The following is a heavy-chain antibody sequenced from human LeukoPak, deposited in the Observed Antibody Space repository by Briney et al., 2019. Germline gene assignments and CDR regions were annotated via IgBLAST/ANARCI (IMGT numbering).Heavy chain of an antibody. Sequence: GGSLRLPCAATGFIFRSYWMKWVRQAPGKGLEWLAIIKQDGSEKHYKGSVEGRFTISRDNAKNSLHLQMNSLRAEDTAVYYCAGGSGYLITSWGQGTLVTVSS. J-gene: IGHJ5*02. CDR1: GFIFRSYW. V-gene: IGHV3-7*01. D-gene: IGHD3-9*01. CDR2: IKQDGSEK. CDR3: AGGSGYLITS.